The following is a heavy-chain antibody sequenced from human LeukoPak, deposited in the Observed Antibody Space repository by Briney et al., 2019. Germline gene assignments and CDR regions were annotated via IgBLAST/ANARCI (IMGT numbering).Heavy chain of an antibody. V-gene: IGHV3-33*01. Sequence: GGSLRLSCAASGFTFSSYGMHWVRQAPGKGLEWVAVIWYDGSNKYYADSVKGRFTISRDNSKNTLYLQMHSLRAEDTAVDYCARSYTGDWRYFDYWGQGTLVTVSS. J-gene: IGHJ4*02. CDR3: ARSYTGDWRYFDY. CDR1: GFTFSSYG. D-gene: IGHD7-27*01. CDR2: IWYDGSNK.